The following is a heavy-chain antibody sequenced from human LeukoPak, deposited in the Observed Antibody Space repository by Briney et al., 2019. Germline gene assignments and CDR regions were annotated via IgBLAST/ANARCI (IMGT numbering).Heavy chain of an antibody. CDR2: IFASGST. D-gene: IGHD3-16*01. V-gene: IGHV4-61*02. Sequence: SQTLSLTCTVSGGSFSSGDNYWGWIRQPAGKGREGIVRIFASGSTSYNSSLKRRITRSVDTSKTQCSLKLSLLTAAATALYFSAKAGVGARLWEAWFAGSGQRTLPTVPA. CDR1: GGSFSSGDNY. CDR3: AKAGVGARLWEAWFAG. J-gene: IGHJ5*02.